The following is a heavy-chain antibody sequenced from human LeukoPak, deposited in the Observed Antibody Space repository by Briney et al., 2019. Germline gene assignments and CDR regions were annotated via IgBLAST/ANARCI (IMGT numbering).Heavy chain of an antibody. D-gene: IGHD6-6*01. V-gene: IGHV4-59*01. CDR1: GGSISSYY. CDR2: IYYSGST. CDR3: ARDTQEQLAFDY. Sequence: SETLSLTCTVSGGSISSYYWSWIRQPQGKGLEWIGYIYYSGSTNYNPSLKSRVTISVDTSKNQFSLKLSSVTAADTAVYYCARDTQEQLAFDYWGQGTLVTVSS. J-gene: IGHJ4*02.